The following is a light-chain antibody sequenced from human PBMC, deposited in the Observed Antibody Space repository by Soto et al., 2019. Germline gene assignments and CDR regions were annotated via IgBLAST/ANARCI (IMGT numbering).Light chain of an antibody. CDR2: AAS. Sequence: EIVLTQSPATLYLSSGETATLACSASQSVSRYSACYQKKPRQAHSLIIYAASKRATGIPARFSGSGSATDFTLTTRRLQPEDFAVYYGQQRSNWPPITVGKGTRLEIK. V-gene: IGKV3-11*01. J-gene: IGKJ5*01. CDR1: QSVSRY. CDR3: QQRSNWPPIT.